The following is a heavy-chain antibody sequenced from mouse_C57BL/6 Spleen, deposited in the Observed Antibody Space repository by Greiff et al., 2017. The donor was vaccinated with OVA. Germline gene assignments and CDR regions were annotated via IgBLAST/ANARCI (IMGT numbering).Heavy chain of an antibody. Sequence: EVKLVESEGGLVQPGSSMKLSCTASGFTFSDYYMAWVRQVPEKGLEWVANINYDGSSTYYLNSLKSRFIISRDTAKNILYLQMSSLKAEDKATYYCARDLGDGYYEYFGVWGTGTTVTVAS. J-gene: IGHJ1*03. V-gene: IGHV5-16*01. D-gene: IGHD2-3*01. CDR1: GFTFSDYY. CDR2: INYDGSST. CDR3: ARDLGDGYYEYFGV.